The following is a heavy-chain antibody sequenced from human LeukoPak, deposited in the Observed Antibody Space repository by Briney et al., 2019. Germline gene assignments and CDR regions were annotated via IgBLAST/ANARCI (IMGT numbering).Heavy chain of an antibody. Sequence: SETLSLTCTVSGGSISSGGYYWSWIRQHPGKGLEWIGYIYYSGSTYYNPSLKSRVTISVDTSKNQFSLKLSSVTAADTAVYYCARDKYGRFDPWGQGTLVTVSS. CDR1: GGSISSGGYY. CDR3: ARDKYGRFDP. CDR2: IYYSGST. V-gene: IGHV4-31*03. J-gene: IGHJ5*02. D-gene: IGHD2-2*01.